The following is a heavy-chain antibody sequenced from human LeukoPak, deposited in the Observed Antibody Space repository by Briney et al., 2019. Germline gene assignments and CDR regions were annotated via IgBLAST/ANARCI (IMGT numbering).Heavy chain of an antibody. CDR3: AKAGYSNRWSRGYYFEL. J-gene: IGHJ4*02. V-gene: IGHV3-23*01. Sequence: AGSLRLSCAVSGFTFTTYSMTWVRQAPGKGLQWVSPIRGSGGSANYADSVKGRFITSRNTTKKTPYLQMYSLSAEDTAVYSAAKAGYSNRWSRGYYFELWGEGTLVIVSS. CDR1: GFTFTTYS. CDR2: IRGSGGSA. D-gene: IGHD6-13*01.